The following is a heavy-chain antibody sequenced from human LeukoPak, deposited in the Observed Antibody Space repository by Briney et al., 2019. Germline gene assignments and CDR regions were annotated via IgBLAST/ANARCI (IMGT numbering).Heavy chain of an antibody. CDR2: INSDGSST. CDR3: ARGLAYYYDSGGYYFPFGY. D-gene: IGHD3-22*01. Sequence: GGSLRLSCAASGFTVSSNYMSWVRQAPGKGLVWVSRINSDGSSTSYADSVKGRFTISRDNAKNTLYLQMNSLRAEDTAVYYCARGLAYYYDSGGYYFPFGYWGQGTLVTVSS. J-gene: IGHJ4*02. V-gene: IGHV3-74*01. CDR1: GFTVSSNY.